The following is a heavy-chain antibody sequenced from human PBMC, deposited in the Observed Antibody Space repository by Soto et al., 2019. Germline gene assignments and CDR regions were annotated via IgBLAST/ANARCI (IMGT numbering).Heavy chain of an antibody. V-gene: IGHV1-69*12. CDR2: IIPIFATA. Sequence: QVQLVQSGAEVKKPGSSVKVSCKASGGTFSSYAINWVRQAPGQGLEWMGGIIPIFATADYAQKFQGRVTITADESTSTAYRELSSLRSEDTAVYYCAQCLLGVNYYCGMDVWGQGTTVTVSS. CDR1: GGTFSSYA. J-gene: IGHJ6*02. CDR3: AQCLLGVNYYCGMDV. D-gene: IGHD3-16*01.